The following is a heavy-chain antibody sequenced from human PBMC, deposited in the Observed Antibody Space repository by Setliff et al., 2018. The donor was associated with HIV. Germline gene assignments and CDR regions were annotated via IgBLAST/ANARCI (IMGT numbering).Heavy chain of an antibody. D-gene: IGHD6-13*01. V-gene: IGHV4-34*01. CDR1: GGSLSGFY. J-gene: IGHJ5*02. CDR3: ARHRYSSSINWFDP. CDR2: VTHSGST. Sequence: PSETLSLTCAVYGGSLSGFYWTFIRQSPGKGLEWIGEVTHSGSTNYNPSLKSRVTISVDTSKNQFSLKLSSVTAADTAVYYCARHRYSSSINWFDPWGQGTLVTVSS.